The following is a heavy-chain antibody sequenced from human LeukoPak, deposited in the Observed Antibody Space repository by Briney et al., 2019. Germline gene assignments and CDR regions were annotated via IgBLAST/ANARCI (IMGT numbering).Heavy chain of an antibody. J-gene: IGHJ5*02. CDR1: GYTFTDYY. D-gene: IGHD6-19*01. Sequence: ASVKVSCKASGYTFTDYYMHWVRQAPGQGLEWMGWINPNSGGTNYAQKFQGRVTMTRDTSISTAYMELSRLRSDDSAVCYCARDSSGWSWGQGTLVTVSS. V-gene: IGHV1-2*02. CDR2: INPNSGGT. CDR3: ARDSSGWS.